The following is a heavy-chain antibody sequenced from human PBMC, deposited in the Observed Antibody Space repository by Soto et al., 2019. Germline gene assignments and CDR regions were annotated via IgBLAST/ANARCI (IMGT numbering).Heavy chain of an antibody. J-gene: IGHJ4*02. CDR3: ARDSGYVSGWYHDY. CDR1: GGTFSSDA. V-gene: IGHV1-69*13. D-gene: IGHD6-19*01. Sequence: SVKVSCKASGGTFSSDAVSWVRQAPGQGLEWMGGLIPILGTTHYAQKFQGRVTITADESTNTAYMELSSLRSDDTAVYYCARDSGYVSGWYHDYWGQGTRVTVSS. CDR2: LIPILGTT.